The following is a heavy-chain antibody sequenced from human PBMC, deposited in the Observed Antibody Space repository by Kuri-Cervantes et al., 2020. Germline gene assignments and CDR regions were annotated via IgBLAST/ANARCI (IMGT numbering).Heavy chain of an antibody. V-gene: IGHV3-7*01. J-gene: IGHJ6*03. CDR1: GFTFSDYW. Sequence: GESLKISCAASGFTFSDYWMTWVRQAPGKGLEWVANINQDGSEKYYVDSVKGRFTISRDNAKNSLYLQMYSLRVEDTAVYYCAKDGPAMVIYYYMDVWGKGTTVTVSS. CDR3: AKDGPAMVIYYYMDV. D-gene: IGHD5-18*01. CDR2: INQDGSEK.